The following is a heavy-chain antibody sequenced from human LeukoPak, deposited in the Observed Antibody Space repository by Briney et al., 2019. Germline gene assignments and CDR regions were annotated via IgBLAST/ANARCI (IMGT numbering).Heavy chain of an antibody. CDR1: GHILTELS. V-gene: IGHV1-24*01. CDR3: AIDLHLFRTRLDFDF. CDR2: FDSEDADT. J-gene: IGHJ4*02. D-gene: IGHD3-10*01. Sequence: ASAKVSCKVSGHILTELSMHWVRQAPGQGLEWMGGFDSEDADTIYAHKFQGRVTMTEDTSTDTAYMELSSLRSEDTAVYYCAIDLHLFRTRLDFDFWGQGTLVTV.